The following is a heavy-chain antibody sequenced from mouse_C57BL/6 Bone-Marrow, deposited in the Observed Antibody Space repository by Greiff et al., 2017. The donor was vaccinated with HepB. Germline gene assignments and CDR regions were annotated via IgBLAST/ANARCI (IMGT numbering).Heavy chain of an antibody. Sequence: QVQLQQPGAELVKPGASVKLSCKASGYTFTSYWMHWVKQRPGQGLEWIGMIHPNSGSTNYNEKFKSKATLTVDKSSSTAYMQLSSLTSEDSAVYYCARKIYYGSSYEYYAMDYWGQGTSVTVSS. V-gene: IGHV1-64*01. CDR2: IHPNSGST. CDR3: ARKIYYGSSYEYYAMDY. D-gene: IGHD1-1*01. J-gene: IGHJ4*01. CDR1: GYTFTSYW.